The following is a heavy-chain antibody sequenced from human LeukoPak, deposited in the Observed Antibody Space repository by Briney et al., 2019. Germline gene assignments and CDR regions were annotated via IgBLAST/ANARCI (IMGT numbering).Heavy chain of an antibody. CDR1: GGSIRNYY. Sequence: SETLSLTCTVSGGSIRNYYWTWIRQPPGKGLEWIGYICDSGSTNNNPSLKSRVTISLDPSKNQFSLSLSSVTAADTAVYYCARGDYDILTNSLYYFDFWGQGTLVTVSS. J-gene: IGHJ4*02. V-gene: IGHV4-59*01. CDR3: ARGDYDILTNSLYYFDF. CDR2: ICDSGST. D-gene: IGHD3-9*01.